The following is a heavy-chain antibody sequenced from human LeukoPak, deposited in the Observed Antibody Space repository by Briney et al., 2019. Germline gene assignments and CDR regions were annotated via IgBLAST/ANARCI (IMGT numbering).Heavy chain of an antibody. Sequence: PSETLSLTCTVSGGSISSGGYYWSWIRQHPGKGLEWIGYIYYSGSTYYNPSLKSRVTISVDTSKNQFSLKLSSVTAADTAVYYCARVSRVSHNFDIWGQGTMVTVSS. V-gene: IGHV4-31*03. CDR2: IYYSGST. J-gene: IGHJ3*02. CDR3: ARVSRVSHNFDI. D-gene: IGHD6-6*01. CDR1: GGSISSGGYY.